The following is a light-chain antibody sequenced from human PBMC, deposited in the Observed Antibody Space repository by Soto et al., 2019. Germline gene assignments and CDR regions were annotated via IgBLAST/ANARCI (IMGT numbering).Light chain of an antibody. J-gene: IGLJ2*01. CDR1: NIVSKS. CDR3: QVWDGKTAV. Sequence: SYELTQPPSISVAPGQPARITCAGSNIVSKSVHWYQQKAAQAPVLVVYDDRDRPSGIPERFSGYNSGNTASLTISTGEAGDEADYYCQVWDGKTAVFGGVTKLTVL. V-gene: IGLV3-21*02. CDR2: DDR.